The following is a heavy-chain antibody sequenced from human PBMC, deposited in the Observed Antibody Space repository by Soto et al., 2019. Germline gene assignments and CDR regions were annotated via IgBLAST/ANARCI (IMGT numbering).Heavy chain of an antibody. CDR3: VKGNSWSTALVLDI. J-gene: IGHJ3*02. V-gene: IGHV3-23*01. CDR1: GFSFSSYV. Sequence: GGSLRLSCVASGFSFSSYVMSWVRQAPGEGLEWVSAISGGGSATFYAVSVRGRFTVSRDNSKNTLFLEMNSLRAEDTAVYYCVKGNSWSTALVLDIWGQGRMVT. D-gene: IGHD1-7*01. CDR2: ISGGGSAT.